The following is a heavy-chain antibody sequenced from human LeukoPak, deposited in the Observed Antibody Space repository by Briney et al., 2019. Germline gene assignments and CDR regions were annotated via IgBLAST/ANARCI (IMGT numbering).Heavy chain of an antibody. CDR3: ARHSGGTYYVSLDP. J-gene: IGHJ5*02. CDR2: INHSGST. D-gene: IGHD1-26*01. CDR1: DGSFSGYY. V-gene: IGHV4-34*01. Sequence: SETLSLTCNVYDGSFSGYYCSWIRQPPGKGLEWIGEINHSGSTNQNPSLKSRVTISVDTSKNQFSLKLSSVTAADTAVYYCARHSGGTYYVSLDPWGQGTLVTVSS.